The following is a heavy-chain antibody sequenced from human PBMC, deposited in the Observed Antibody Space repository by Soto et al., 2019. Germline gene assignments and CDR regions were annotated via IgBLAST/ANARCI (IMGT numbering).Heavy chain of an antibody. CDR2: IIPISGTA. D-gene: IGHD2-2*01. Sequence: QVQLVQSGAEVKKPGSSVKVSCKASGGTFGSYAISWVRQAPGQGLEWMGGIIPISGTANYAQKFQGRVTIAAYESTSTAYMELSSLRSEDTAVYYCARSQGSSTSLDIYYYYYYGMDVSGQGTTVTVSS. CDR3: ARSQGSSTSLDIYYYYYYGMDV. V-gene: IGHV1-69*01. J-gene: IGHJ6*02. CDR1: GGTFGSYA.